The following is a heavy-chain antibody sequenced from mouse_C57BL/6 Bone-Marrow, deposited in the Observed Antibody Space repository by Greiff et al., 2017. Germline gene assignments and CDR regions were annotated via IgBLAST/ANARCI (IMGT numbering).Heavy chain of an antibody. Sequence: QVQLQQSGAELVKPGASVKLSCKASGYTFTSYWMHWVKQRPGQGLEWIGRIHPAGSDTNYTEKFKGKATLTVDKSSSTAYMQLSSLTSEDSAVYYSAIGSNDVHYYAMDYWGQGTTVTVSS. CDR3: AIGSNDVHYYAMDY. V-gene: IGHV1-74*01. D-gene: IGHD2-12*01. CDR1: GYTFTSYW. J-gene: IGHJ4*01. CDR2: IHPAGSDT.